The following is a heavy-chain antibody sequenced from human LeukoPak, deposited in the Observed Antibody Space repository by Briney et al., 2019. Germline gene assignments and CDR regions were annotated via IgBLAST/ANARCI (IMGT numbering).Heavy chain of an antibody. Sequence: GGSLRLSCAASGFTFSSYWMSWVRQAPGKGLEWVSAISGSGGSTYYADSVKGRFTISRDNSKNTLYLQMNSLRAEDTAVYYCAKGTDFWSGYSYYMDVWGKGTTVTVSS. D-gene: IGHD3-3*01. J-gene: IGHJ6*03. V-gene: IGHV3-23*01. CDR1: GFTFSSYW. CDR3: AKGTDFWSGYSYYMDV. CDR2: ISGSGGST.